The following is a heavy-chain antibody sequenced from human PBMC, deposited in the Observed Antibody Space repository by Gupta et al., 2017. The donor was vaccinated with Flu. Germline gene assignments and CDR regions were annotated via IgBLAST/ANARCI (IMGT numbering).Heavy chain of an antibody. CDR3: ARGSDYHSGTFHKEFGLDV. CDR1: GESFTGFY. J-gene: IGHJ6*02. Sequence: QVQLQQWGAGQLRPSESLSLTCAVYGESFTGFYWTWVRRAPGKGLEWIGEVTNYGTTKNNPSLKSRVNISADTSKNQFSLRLTSVTAADTGTYFCARGSDYHSGTFHKEFGLDVWGQGTRVTVSS. D-gene: IGHD3-10*01. CDR2: VTNYGTT. V-gene: IGHV4-34*01.